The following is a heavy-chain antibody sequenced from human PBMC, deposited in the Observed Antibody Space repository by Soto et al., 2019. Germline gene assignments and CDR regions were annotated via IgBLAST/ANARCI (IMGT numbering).Heavy chain of an antibody. CDR3: AHGSGWLSDQ. CDR1: GFSLSTTAVG. CDR2: IYWDDTK. J-gene: IGHJ4*02. D-gene: IGHD6-19*01. V-gene: IGHV2-5*02. Sequence: QITLKESGPTLVKPTQTLTLTCTFSGFSLSTTAVGVNWIRQPPGKPLEWLALIYWDDTKHYSSSLKNRLTISKDISKNQVVLTMTNMDPVDTATYYCAHGSGWLSDQWGQGTLVTVSS.